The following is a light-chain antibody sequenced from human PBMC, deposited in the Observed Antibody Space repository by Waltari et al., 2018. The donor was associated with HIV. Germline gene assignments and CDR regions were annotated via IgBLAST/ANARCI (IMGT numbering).Light chain of an antibody. CDR1: QTISSN. CDR3: QQYHDWYT. J-gene: IGKJ2*01. Sequence: IVMTQSPATLSVSPGESATLACRASQTISSNLAWYQQQPGQAPRLLIYDASIRATGIPARFSGSGSGTEFTLTVSILQSEDLAFYYCQQYHDWYTFGQGTKLEIK. CDR2: DAS. V-gene: IGKV3D-15*03.